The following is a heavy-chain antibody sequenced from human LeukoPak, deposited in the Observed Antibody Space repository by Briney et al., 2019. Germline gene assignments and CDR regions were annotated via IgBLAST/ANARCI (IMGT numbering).Heavy chain of an antibody. CDR2: ISYDGSNK. J-gene: IGHJ5*02. Sequence: GGSLRLSCAASGFTFSSYAMHWVRQAPGKGLEWVAVISYDGSNKYYADSVKGRFTISRDNSKNTLYLQMSSLRAEDTAVYYCARDYYGLNWFDPWGQGTLVTVSS. V-gene: IGHV3-30*04. CDR3: ARDYYGLNWFDP. D-gene: IGHD3-10*01. CDR1: GFTFSSYA.